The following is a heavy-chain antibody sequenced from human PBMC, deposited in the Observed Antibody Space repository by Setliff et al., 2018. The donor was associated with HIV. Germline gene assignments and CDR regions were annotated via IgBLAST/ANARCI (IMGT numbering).Heavy chain of an antibody. V-gene: IGHV3-15*01. Sequence: GGSLRLSCAASGFTFSDAWMNWVRQAPGKGPEWVGRIKSESDGGTTDLAAHVKGRFTISRDDSDKTLYLQMNSLETEDTAMYYCTTDLYDRSGYFQHNAFDIWGQGTMVTVSS. CDR2: IKSESDGGTT. D-gene: IGHD3-22*01. CDR3: TTDLYDRSGYFQHNAFDI. CDR1: GFTFSDAW. J-gene: IGHJ3*02.